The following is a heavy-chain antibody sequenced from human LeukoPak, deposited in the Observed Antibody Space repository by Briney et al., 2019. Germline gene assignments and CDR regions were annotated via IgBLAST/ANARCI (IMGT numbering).Heavy chain of an antibody. D-gene: IGHD3-16*01. V-gene: IGHV4-34*01. CDR3: ARHGGYYFDY. Sequence: NPSETLSLTCAVYGGSFSGYYWSWIRQPPGKGLEWIGEINHSGSTNYNPSLKSRVTISVDTSKNQFSLKLSSVTAADTAVYYCARHGGYYFDYWGQGNLVTVSS. CDR2: INHSGST. CDR1: GGSFSGYY. J-gene: IGHJ4*02.